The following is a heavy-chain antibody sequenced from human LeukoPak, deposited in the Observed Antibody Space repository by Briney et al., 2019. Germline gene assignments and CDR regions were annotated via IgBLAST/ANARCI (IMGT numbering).Heavy chain of an antibody. J-gene: IGHJ3*02. CDR3: TRSITGGDYIYAFDI. CDR2: INSDGSST. V-gene: IGHV3-74*01. D-gene: IGHD2-21*02. CDR1: RFTFGNYW. Sequence: PGGSLRLSCAASRFTFGNYWMYWVRQAPGKGLVWVSRINSDGSSTTYADSVKGRFTISRDNAKNTLYLQMNSLRAEDSAVYYCTRSITGGDYIYAFDIWGQGTMVTVSS.